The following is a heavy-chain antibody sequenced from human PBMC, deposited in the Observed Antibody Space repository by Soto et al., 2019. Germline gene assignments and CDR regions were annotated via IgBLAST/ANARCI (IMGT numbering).Heavy chain of an antibody. V-gene: IGHV4-59*01. CDR1: GGSISVYY. CDR3: ARGVGSSPPRY. Sequence: SETLSLTCTISGGSISVYYWSWIRQPPGQALEWIGYIYGSGSPYYNPSLRSRVIISADTSKNQISLKLTSATAADTAVYYCARGVGSSPPRYWGRGTLVTVSS. J-gene: IGHJ4*02. CDR2: IYGSGSP. D-gene: IGHD1-26*01.